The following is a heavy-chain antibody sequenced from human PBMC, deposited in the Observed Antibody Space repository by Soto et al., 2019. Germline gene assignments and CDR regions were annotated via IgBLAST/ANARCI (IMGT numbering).Heavy chain of an antibody. CDR1: GGSISSYY. CDR2: IYYSGST. V-gene: IGHV4-59*08. D-gene: IGHD3-3*01. J-gene: IGHJ6*03. CDR3: ARSTPSDFWSGYDYYYYYYMDV. Sequence: SETLSLTCTVSGGSISSYYWSWIRQPPGKGLEWIGYIYYSGSTNYNPSLKSRVTISVDTSKNQFSLKLSSVTAADTAVYYCARSTPSDFWSGYDYYYYYYMDVWGKGTTVTVSS.